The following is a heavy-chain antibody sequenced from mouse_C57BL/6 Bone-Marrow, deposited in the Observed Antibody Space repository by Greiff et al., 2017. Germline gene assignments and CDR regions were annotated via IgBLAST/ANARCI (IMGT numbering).Heavy chain of an antibody. CDR2: IYPGDGDT. J-gene: IGHJ1*03. Sequence: QVQLQQSGPELVKPGASVKISCTASGYAFSSSWMNWVKQRPGTGLEWIGRIYPGDGDTNYNGKFKGKATLTADKSSSTAYMQLSSLTSEDSAVYFCARFRGYYVRYFDVWGTGTTVTVSS. V-gene: IGHV1-82*01. CDR1: GYAFSSSW. D-gene: IGHD2-3*01. CDR3: ARFRGYYVRYFDV.